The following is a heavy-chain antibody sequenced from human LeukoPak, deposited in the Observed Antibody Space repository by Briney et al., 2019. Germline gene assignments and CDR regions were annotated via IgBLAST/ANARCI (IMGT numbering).Heavy chain of an antibody. J-gene: IGHJ4*02. CDR2: IWYDGSSK. CDR1: GFTFSSYV. CDR3: ARGSEIAAPRPFDY. V-gene: IGHV3-33*01. D-gene: IGHD6-13*01. Sequence: GRSLRLSCAASGFTFSSYVMHWVRQAPGKGLEWVAVIWYDGSSKYYADSVKGRFTISRDNFKNTLYLQMNSLRAEDTAVYYCARGSEIAAPRPFDYWGQGTLVTVSS.